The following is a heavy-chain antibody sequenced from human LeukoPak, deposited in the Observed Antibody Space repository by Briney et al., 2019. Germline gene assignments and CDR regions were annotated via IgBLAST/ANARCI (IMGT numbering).Heavy chain of an antibody. CDR1: GFTFSSYG. Sequence: PGGSLRLSCAASGFTFSSYGMHWVRQAPGKGLEWVAVISYDGSNKYYADSVKGRFTISRDNSKNTLYLQMNSLRAEDTAVYYCARDKTPGIAVAGTWWEPSYYGMDVWGQGTTVTVSS. D-gene: IGHD6-19*01. J-gene: IGHJ6*02. V-gene: IGHV3-30*03. CDR3: ARDKTPGIAVAGTWWEPSYYGMDV. CDR2: ISYDGSNK.